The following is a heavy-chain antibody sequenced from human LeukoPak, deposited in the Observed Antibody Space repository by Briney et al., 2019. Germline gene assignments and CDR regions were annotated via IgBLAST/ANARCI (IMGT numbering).Heavy chain of an antibody. D-gene: IGHD3-10*01. V-gene: IGHV3-30*03. CDR3: AREGGRGGSGILSPGEYNWFDP. Sequence: PGGSLRLSCAASGFTFSSYGMHWVRQAPGKGLEWVAVISYDGSNKYYADSVKGRFTISRDNSKNTLYLQMNSLRAEDTAVYYCAREGGRGGSGILSPGEYNWFDPWGQGTLVTVSS. CDR2: ISYDGSNK. J-gene: IGHJ5*02. CDR1: GFTFSSYG.